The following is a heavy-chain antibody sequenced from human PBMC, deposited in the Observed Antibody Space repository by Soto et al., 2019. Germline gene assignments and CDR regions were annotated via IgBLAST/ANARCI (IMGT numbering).Heavy chain of an antibody. CDR1: GFIFSSYG. Sequence: QVQLVESGGGVVQPGRSLRLSCAASGFIFSSYGMHWVRQAPGKGLEWVAVIWYDGSNKYYADSVKGRFTISRDNSKNTLYLQMNSLRAEDTAVYYCARAAYSSGWTAGCDYWGQGTLVTVSS. V-gene: IGHV3-33*01. J-gene: IGHJ4*02. CDR3: ARAAYSSGWTAGCDY. D-gene: IGHD6-19*01. CDR2: IWYDGSNK.